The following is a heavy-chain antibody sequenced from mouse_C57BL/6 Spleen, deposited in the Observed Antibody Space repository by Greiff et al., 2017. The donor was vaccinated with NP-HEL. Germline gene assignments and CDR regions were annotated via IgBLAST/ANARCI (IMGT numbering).Heavy chain of an antibody. Sequence: VQLQQSGPGLVKPSQSLSLTCSVTGYSITSGYYWNWIRQFPGNKLEWMGYISYDGSNNYNPSLKNRISITRDTSKNQFFLKLNSVTTEDTATYYCARDYEAYWGQGTLVTVSA. D-gene: IGHD2-3*01. V-gene: IGHV3-6*01. CDR1: GYSITSGYY. J-gene: IGHJ3*01. CDR3: ARDYEAY. CDR2: ISYDGSN.